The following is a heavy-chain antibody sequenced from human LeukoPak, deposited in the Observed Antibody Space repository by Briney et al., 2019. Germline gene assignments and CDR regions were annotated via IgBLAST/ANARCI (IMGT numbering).Heavy chain of an antibody. CDR3: ARDLEGPDTAMGHGAY. J-gene: IGHJ4*02. CDR2: IYYSGST. V-gene: IGHV4-31*03. Sequence: SETLSLTCTVSGGSISSGGYYWSWIRQHPGKGLEWIGYIYYSGSTYYNPSLKSRVTISVDTSKNQFSLKLSSVTAADTAVYYCARDLEGPDTAMGHGAYWGQGTLVTVSS. CDR1: GGSISSGGYY. D-gene: IGHD5-18*01.